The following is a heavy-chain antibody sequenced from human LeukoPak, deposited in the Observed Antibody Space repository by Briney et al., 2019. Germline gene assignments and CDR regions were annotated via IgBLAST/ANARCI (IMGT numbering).Heavy chain of an antibody. CDR2: ISYDGSNK. CDR1: GFTFSSYG. Sequence: GGSLRLSCAASGFTFSSYGMHWVRQAPGKGLEWVAVISYDGSNKYYADSVKGRFTISRDNSKNTLYLQMNSLRAEDTAVYYCAKDSGGYFSHGMDVWGQGTTVTVSS. J-gene: IGHJ6*02. CDR3: AKDSGGYFSHGMDV. V-gene: IGHV3-30*18. D-gene: IGHD2/OR15-2a*01.